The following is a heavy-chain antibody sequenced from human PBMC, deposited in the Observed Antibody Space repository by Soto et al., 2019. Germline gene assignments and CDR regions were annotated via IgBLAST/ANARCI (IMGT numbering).Heavy chain of an antibody. CDR1: GGTNSRYY. D-gene: IGHD2-21*02. Sequence: QVQLQESGPGLVKPSETLSLTCTVSGGTNSRYYWSWIRQPPGKGLEWIGYMYNTGSTVYNSSFQSRVTISVDTSKNQFSLKLNSVTAADTAVYYCARDLWGYCGTDCYPLDVWGQGTTVTVSS. CDR3: ARDLWGYCGTDCYPLDV. J-gene: IGHJ6*02. V-gene: IGHV4-59*01. CDR2: MYNTGST.